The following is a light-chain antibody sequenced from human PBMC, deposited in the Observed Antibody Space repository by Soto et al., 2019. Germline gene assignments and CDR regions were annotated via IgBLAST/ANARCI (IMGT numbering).Light chain of an antibody. CDR3: SSYTSSSTLV. J-gene: IGLJ1*01. Sequence: QSALTQPASVSGSPGQSITISCTGTSSDVGGYNYVSWYQQNPGKAPKIMIYEVTNRPSGVSNRFSGSKSGNTASLTISGLQAEDEADYYCSSYTSSSTLVFGTGTKLTVL. V-gene: IGLV2-14*01. CDR2: EVT. CDR1: SSDVGGYNY.